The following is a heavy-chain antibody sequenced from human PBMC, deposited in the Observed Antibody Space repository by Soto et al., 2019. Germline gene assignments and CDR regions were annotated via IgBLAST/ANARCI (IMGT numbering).Heavy chain of an antibody. Sequence: ASVKVSCKASGYTFTSYYMHWVRQAPGQGLEWMGIINPSGGSTSYAQKFQGRVTMTRDTSTSTVYMELSSLRSEDTAVYYCARDLERGYSYGYYYYYGMDVWGQGTTVTVSS. CDR2: INPSGGST. J-gene: IGHJ6*02. CDR3: ARDLERGYSYGYYYYYGMDV. CDR1: GYTFTSYY. V-gene: IGHV1-46*01. D-gene: IGHD5-18*01.